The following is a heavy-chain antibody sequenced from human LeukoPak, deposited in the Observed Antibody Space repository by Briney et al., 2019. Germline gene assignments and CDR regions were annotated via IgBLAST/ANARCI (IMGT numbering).Heavy chain of an antibody. D-gene: IGHD6-13*01. CDR1: GFSLSTSGMR. J-gene: IGHJ6*03. Sequence: SGPALVKPTQTLTLTCTFSGFSLSTSGMRVSWIRQPPGKALEWLARIDWGDDKFYSTSLKPRLTISKDTSKNQVVLTMTNMDPVDTATYYCARSIAAAGRMDYYYYMDVWGKGTTVTVSS. CDR2: IDWGDDK. V-gene: IGHV2-70*04. CDR3: ARSIAAAGRMDYYYYMDV.